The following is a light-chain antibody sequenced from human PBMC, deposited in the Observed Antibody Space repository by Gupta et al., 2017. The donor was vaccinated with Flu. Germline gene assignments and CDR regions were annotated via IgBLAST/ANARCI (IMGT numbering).Light chain of an antibody. J-gene: IGLJ2*01. V-gene: IGLV3-21*02. CDR2: DDS. CDR1: NILSKS. CDR3: QVWDSSSDHVV. Sequence: SCVLTQPPSMSVAPGQSATITCGGTNILSKSVHWYQQRPGQAPIVVVYDDSDRPSGIPERFSGSNSGNTATLTISRVEAGDEADYYCQVWDSSSDHVVFGGGTRLTVL.